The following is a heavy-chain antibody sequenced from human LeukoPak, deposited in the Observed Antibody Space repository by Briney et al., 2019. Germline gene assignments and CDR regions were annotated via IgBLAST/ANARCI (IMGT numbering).Heavy chain of an antibody. Sequence: QPGRSLRLSCAASGFTFSSYGMHWVRQAPGKGLEWVAVIWHDGSNKYYADSVKGRFTISRDNSKNTLYLQMNSLRAEDTAVYYCARAGGTYSGYGDGMDVWGQGTTVTVSS. J-gene: IGHJ6*02. D-gene: IGHD5-12*01. V-gene: IGHV3-33*01. CDR2: IWHDGSNK. CDR1: GFTFSSYG. CDR3: ARAGGTYSGYGDGMDV.